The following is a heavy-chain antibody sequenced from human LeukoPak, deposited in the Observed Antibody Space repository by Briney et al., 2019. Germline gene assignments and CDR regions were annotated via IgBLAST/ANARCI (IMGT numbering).Heavy chain of an antibody. V-gene: IGHV3-7*01. J-gene: IGHJ4*02. D-gene: IGHD2-15*01. CDR1: GFTFSNYW. CDR2: IKQDGSGK. Sequence: GGSLRLSCAASGFTFSNYWLNWVRQAPGKGLEWVANIKQDGSGKNYVDSVKGRFTISRDNAKNSLYLQMNSLRAEDTAVYYCARDTFCSGGSCYIYWGQGTLVTVSS. CDR3: ARDTFCSGGSCYIY.